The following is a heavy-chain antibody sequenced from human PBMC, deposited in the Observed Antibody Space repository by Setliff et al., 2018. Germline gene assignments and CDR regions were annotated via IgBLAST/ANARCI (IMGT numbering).Heavy chain of an antibody. J-gene: IGHJ2*01. CDR1: GYTFTSYY. CDR2: INPSGGST. Sequence: ASVKVSCKASGYTFTSYYMHWVRQAPGQGLEWMGIINPSGGSTSYAQKFQGRVTMTRDTSTSTTYMELSSLRSEDTAVYYCARSVPTGPTPFYWYFDLWGRGTLVTVSS. CDR3: ARSVPTGPTPFYWYFDL. D-gene: IGHD1-1*01. V-gene: IGHV1-46*01.